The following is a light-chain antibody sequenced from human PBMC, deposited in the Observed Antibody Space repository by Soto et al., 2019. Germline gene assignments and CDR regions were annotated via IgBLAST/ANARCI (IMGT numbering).Light chain of an antibody. CDR1: SSDVGGYNY. Sequence: QSALTQPASVSGCPGQSITISCTGTSSDVGGYNYVSWYQQHPGKAPKLMIYEVNNRPSGVSNRFSGSKSGNTASLTISGLQPEDEADYYCSSYRSTSLLFGGGTKVTVL. V-gene: IGLV2-14*01. CDR2: EVN. J-gene: IGLJ2*01. CDR3: SSYRSTSLL.